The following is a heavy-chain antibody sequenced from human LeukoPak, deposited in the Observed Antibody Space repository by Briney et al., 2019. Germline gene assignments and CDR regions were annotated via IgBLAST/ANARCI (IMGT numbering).Heavy chain of an antibody. V-gene: IGHV3-9*01. CDR3: AKEQMAGAFDY. Sequence: PGGSLRLSCAASGFTFDDYAMHWARQAPGKGLEWVSGISWNSGSIGYADSVKGRFTISRDNAKNSLYLQMNSLRAEDTALYYCAKEQMAGAFDYWGQGTLVTVSS. J-gene: IGHJ4*02. D-gene: IGHD6-19*01. CDR1: GFTFDDYA. CDR2: ISWNSGSI.